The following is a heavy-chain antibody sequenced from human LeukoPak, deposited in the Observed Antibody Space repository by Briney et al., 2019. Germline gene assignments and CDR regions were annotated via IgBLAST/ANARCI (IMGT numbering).Heavy chain of an antibody. V-gene: IGHV3-21*01. Sequence: GQSLTLACAVSGFTISTYNIKWVRHPPGNGLEWVSSMSTNSNYIHYADSEKDRLTISTDNPKNSLYLQMNSLITEDTDVYYCARNVGASALDAFDIWGEGKMVTVSS. CDR3: ARNVGASALDAFDI. D-gene: IGHD1-26*01. CDR2: MSTNSNYI. J-gene: IGHJ3*02. CDR1: GFTISTYN.